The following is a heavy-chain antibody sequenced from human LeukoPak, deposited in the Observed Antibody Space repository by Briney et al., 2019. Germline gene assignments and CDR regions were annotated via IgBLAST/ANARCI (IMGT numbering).Heavy chain of an antibody. CDR1: GYTFTSYY. CDR3: ARVGYSSSWTRYFDY. J-gene: IGHJ4*02. V-gene: IGHV1-46*01. Sequence: ASVKVSCKASGYTFTSYYMHWVRQAPGQGLEWMEIINPSGGSTSYAQKFQGRVTMTRDTSTSTVYMELSSLRSEDTAVYYCARVGYSSSWTRYFDYWGQGTLVTVSS. CDR2: INPSGGST. D-gene: IGHD6-13*01.